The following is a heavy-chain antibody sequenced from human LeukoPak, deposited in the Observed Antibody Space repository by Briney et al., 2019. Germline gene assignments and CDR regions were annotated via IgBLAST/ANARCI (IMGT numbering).Heavy chain of an antibody. Sequence: SETLSLTCTVSGGSISSYYWSWVRQPPGKGLEWVGYIYYSGSTNYTPSLTSRVTISVDTSKNQFSLKLSSVTAADTAVYYCARARGRAAAGPFDYWGQGTLVTVSS. D-gene: IGHD6-13*01. CDR3: ARARGRAAAGPFDY. V-gene: IGHV4-59*01. CDR1: GGSISSYY. J-gene: IGHJ4*02. CDR2: IYYSGST.